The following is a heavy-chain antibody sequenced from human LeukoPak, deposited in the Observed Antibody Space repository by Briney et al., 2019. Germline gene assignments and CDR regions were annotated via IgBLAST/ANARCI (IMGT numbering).Heavy chain of an antibody. Sequence: PSETLSLTCAVSGYSISSGYYWGWIRPPPGKGLEWIGSIYHSGSTYCNPSLKSRVTISVDTSKNQFSLKLSSVTAADTAVYYCARSPSRDFDYWGQGTLVTVSS. D-gene: IGHD2-2*01. J-gene: IGHJ4*02. CDR1: GYSISSGYY. CDR2: IYHSGST. V-gene: IGHV4-38-2*01. CDR3: ARSPSRDFDY.